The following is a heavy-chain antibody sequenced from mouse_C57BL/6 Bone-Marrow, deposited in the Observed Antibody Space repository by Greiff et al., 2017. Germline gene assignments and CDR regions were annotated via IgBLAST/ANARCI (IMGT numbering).Heavy chain of an antibody. D-gene: IGHD3-2*02. V-gene: IGHV1-81*01. CDR3: ARKIRRIRLWFDD. Sequence: QVQLQQSGAELARPGASVKLSCKASGYTFTSYGISWVKQRTGQGLEWIGGIYPRSGNTNYNEKFKGKATLTADKSSSTAYMELRSLTSADSAVXFGARKIRRIRLWFDDWGPGTLVTVSA. CDR2: IYPRSGNT. CDR1: GYTFTSYG. J-gene: IGHJ3*01.